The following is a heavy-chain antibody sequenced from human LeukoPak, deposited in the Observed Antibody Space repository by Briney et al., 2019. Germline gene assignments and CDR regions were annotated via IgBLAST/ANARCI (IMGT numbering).Heavy chain of an antibody. CDR1: GGSISSYY. CDR2: IYYSGST. J-gene: IGHJ4*02. Sequence: PSETLSLTCTVSGGSISSYYWSWIRQPPGKGLEWIGYIYYSGSTNYNPSLKSRVTISVDTSKNQFSLKLSSVTAADTAVYYCATGSTNDYGDPFDYWGQGTLVTVSS. V-gene: IGHV4-59*01. D-gene: IGHD4-17*01. CDR3: ATGSTNDYGDPFDY.